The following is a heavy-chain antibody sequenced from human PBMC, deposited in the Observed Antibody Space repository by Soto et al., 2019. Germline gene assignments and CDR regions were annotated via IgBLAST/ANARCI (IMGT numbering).Heavy chain of an antibody. D-gene: IGHD6-25*01. V-gene: IGHV4-39*07. Sequence: PSETLSLTCTVSGGSISSRGYYWGWIRQPPGKGLEWIGTIYYSGSTYYNPSLKSRVTISVDTSKNQFSLNLRSVTAADTAVYYCARGRDAAMRDKATWIDPWSQGTLVTISS. CDR2: IYYSGST. CDR1: GGSISSRGYY. J-gene: IGHJ5*02. CDR3: ARGRDAAMRDKATWIDP.